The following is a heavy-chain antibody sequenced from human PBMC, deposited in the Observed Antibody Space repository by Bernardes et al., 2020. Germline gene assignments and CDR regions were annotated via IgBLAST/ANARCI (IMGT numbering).Heavy chain of an antibody. CDR1: GGSFSGYY. Sequence: SETLSLTCAVYGGSFSGYYWSWIRQPPGKGLEWIGEINHSGSTNYNPSLKSRVTISVDTSKNQFSLKLSSVTAADTAVYYCAREVSRKYYDFWSGSPSRYYVMAAWAKGPRSPSPQ. J-gene: IGHJ6*04. CDR3: AREVSRKYYDFWSGSPSRYYVMAA. CDR2: INHSGST. V-gene: IGHV4-34*01. D-gene: IGHD3-3*01.